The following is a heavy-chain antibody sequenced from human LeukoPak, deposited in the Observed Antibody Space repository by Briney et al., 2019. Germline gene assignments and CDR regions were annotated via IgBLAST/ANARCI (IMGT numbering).Heavy chain of an antibody. CDR2: INHSGST. D-gene: IGHD3-3*01. Sequence: PSETLSLTCAVYGGSFSGYYWSWIRQPPGKGLEWTGEINHSGSTNYNPTLKSRVTISVDTSKNQFSLKLSSVTAADTAVYYCARGRSGYHYWGQGTLVTVSS. CDR1: GGSFSGYY. J-gene: IGHJ4*02. V-gene: IGHV4-34*01. CDR3: ARGRSGYHY.